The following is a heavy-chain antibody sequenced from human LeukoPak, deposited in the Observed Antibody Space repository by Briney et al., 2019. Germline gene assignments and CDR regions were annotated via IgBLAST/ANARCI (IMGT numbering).Heavy chain of an antibody. CDR3: ARRNTYYYDSSGYYGVRDIGIYDAFDI. V-gene: IGHV5-51*01. CDR2: IYPGDSDT. CDR1: GYSFTSYW. J-gene: IGHJ3*02. D-gene: IGHD3-22*01. Sequence: EESLKISCKGSGYSFTSYWIGWVRQMPGKGLEWMGIIYPGDSDTRYSPSFQGQVTISADKSISTAYLQWSSLKASDTAMYYCARRNTYYYDSSGYYGVRDIGIYDAFDIWGQGTMVTVSS.